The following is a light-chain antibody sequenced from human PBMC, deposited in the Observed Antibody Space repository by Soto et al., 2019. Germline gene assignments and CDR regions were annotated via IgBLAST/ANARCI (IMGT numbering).Light chain of an antibody. V-gene: IGKV2-28*01. CDR3: MQALQTPLT. Sequence: EIVMTQSPLALSVTPGESASISCRSGQSLLHSNGNNYFDWYLQKPGQSPQLLIYLGSNRASGVXDXXSGSGSGTDFTLKISGVEAEDVVVYYCMQALQTPLTFGQGTRLEIK. CDR2: LGS. J-gene: IGKJ5*01. CDR1: QSLLHSNGNNY.